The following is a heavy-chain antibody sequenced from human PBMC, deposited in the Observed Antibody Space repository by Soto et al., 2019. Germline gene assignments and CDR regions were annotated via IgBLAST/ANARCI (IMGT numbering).Heavy chain of an antibody. CDR1: GYTFTSYA. CDR3: ARSIAVAGTRDYYYYGMDV. V-gene: IGHV1-3*01. Sequence: QVQLVQSGAEVKKPGASVKVSCKASGYTFTSYAMHWVRQAPGKRLEWMGWINAGNGNTKYSQKFQGRVTITRDTSASTAYMELSSLGSEDTAVYYCARSIAVAGTRDYYYYGMDVWGQGTTVTVSS. CDR2: INAGNGNT. D-gene: IGHD6-19*01. J-gene: IGHJ6*02.